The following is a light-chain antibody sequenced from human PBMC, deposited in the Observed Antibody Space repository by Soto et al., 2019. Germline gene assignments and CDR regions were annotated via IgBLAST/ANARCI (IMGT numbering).Light chain of an antibody. V-gene: IGKV3-15*01. CDR2: DTS. J-gene: IGKJ1*01. CDR3: QQYDDWVT. CDR1: QSVSNY. Sequence: EIVMTQSPATLSVSPGERATLSCRVSQSVSNYLAWYQQKPGQAPRLFIYDTSTRATGIPARFSGSGSGTEFALTISSLQSEDFAIYYCQQYDDWVTFGQGTKVDIK.